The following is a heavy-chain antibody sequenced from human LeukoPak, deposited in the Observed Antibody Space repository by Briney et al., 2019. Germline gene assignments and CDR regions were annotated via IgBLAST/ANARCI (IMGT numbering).Heavy chain of an antibody. D-gene: IGHD3-10*01. Sequence: GGSLRVSCAASGFAFSSYAMSWVRQAPGKGLEWVSAISGSGGSTCYADSVKGRFTISRDNSKNTLYLQMNSLRAEDTAVYYCARSSRGVQGVITPPKYWGQGTLVTVSS. CDR1: GFAFSSYA. CDR3: ARSSRGVQGVITPPKY. CDR2: ISGSGGST. J-gene: IGHJ4*02. V-gene: IGHV3-23*01.